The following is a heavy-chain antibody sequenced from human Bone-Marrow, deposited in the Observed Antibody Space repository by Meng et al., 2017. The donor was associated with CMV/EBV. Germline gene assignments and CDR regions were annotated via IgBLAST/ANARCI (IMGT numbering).Heavy chain of an antibody. Sequence: PSVKVSCKASGYTFTSYDINWVRQATGQGLEWMGWMNPNSGNTGYAQKFQGRVTMTRNTSISTAYMELSSLRSEDTAVYYCATPGVNFYYYGMDVWGQGTTVTFSS. CDR2: MNPNSGNT. V-gene: IGHV1-8*01. CDR1: GYTFTSYD. D-gene: IGHD3-10*01. CDR3: ATPGVNFYYYGMDV. J-gene: IGHJ6*02.